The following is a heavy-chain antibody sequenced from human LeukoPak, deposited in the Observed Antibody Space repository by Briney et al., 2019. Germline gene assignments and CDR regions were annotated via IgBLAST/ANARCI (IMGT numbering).Heavy chain of an antibody. CDR1: GYSFTSYW. CDR2: IYPGDTDT. V-gene: IGHV5-51*01. J-gene: IGHJ6*03. CDR3: ARQGYSYGSFYYYYMDV. D-gene: IGHD5-18*01. Sequence: GESLKISCKGSGYSFTSYWIGWVRQMPGKGLEWMGIIYPGDTDTRYSPSFQGQVTISADKSISTAYLQWSSLKASDTAMYYCARQGYSYGSFYYYYMDVWGKGTTVTVSS.